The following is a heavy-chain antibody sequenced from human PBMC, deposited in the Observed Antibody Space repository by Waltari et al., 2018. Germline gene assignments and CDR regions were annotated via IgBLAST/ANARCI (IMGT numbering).Heavy chain of an antibody. CDR3: ARDKYSSGPPFDY. CDR1: GFNVGSYS. Sequence: EVQRVEYGGGWVQPGGSVRLSWAASGFNVGSYSMSWVRQAPGKVLEWVSYISSSSSTIYYADSVKGRFTISRDNAKNSLYLQMNSLRAEDTAVYYCARDKYSSGPPFDYWGQGTLVTVSS. V-gene: IGHV3-48*04. D-gene: IGHD2-15*01. CDR2: ISSSSSTI. J-gene: IGHJ4*02.